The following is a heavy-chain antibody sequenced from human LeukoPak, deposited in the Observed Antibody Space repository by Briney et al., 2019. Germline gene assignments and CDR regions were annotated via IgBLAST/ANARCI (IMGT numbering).Heavy chain of an antibody. CDR2: ISNSGRII. D-gene: IGHD4-23*01. CDR1: GFTFSSYE. V-gene: IGHV3-48*03. Sequence: PGGSLRLSCAASGFTFSSYEMNWVRQAPGKGLEWVSYISNSGRIIYYADSVKGRFTISRDNAKNSLFLQMNSLRDEDTALYYCARDSDYGGNDFDYRGQGTLVTVSS. CDR3: ARDSDYGGNDFDY. J-gene: IGHJ4*02.